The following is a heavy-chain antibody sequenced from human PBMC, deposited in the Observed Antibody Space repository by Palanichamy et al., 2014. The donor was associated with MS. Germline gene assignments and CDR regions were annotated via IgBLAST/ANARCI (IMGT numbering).Heavy chain of an antibody. CDR1: GFTFSNHA. CDR3: ATSRLL. V-gene: IGHV3-23*01. D-gene: IGHD2/OR15-2a*01. Sequence: EVQLLESGGGLVQPGGSLRLSCAASGFTFSNHAMNWVRQAPGKGLEWVSSISGSSGNTYYADSVKGRFTISRDNSKNTLYLQMNSLRAEDTAVYYCATSRLLWGQGTMVTVSS. J-gene: IGHJ3*01. CDR2: ISGSSGNT.